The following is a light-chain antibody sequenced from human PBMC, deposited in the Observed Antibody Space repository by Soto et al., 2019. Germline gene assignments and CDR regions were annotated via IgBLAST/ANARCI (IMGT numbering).Light chain of an antibody. Sequence: EIVMTQSPATLSVSPGGRATLSCRATQTVYTYLAWYQQKPGQAPRLLIYGASTGATGVPARFSGSGSGTEFTLTISSLQSEDFAVYYCQQYNRWPLWTFGQGTKVDIK. CDR2: GAS. CDR3: QQYNRWPLWT. J-gene: IGKJ1*01. V-gene: IGKV3-15*01. CDR1: QTVYTY.